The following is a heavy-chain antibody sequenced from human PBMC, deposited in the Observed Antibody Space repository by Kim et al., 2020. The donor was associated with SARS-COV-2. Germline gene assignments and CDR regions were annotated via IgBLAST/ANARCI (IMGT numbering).Heavy chain of an antibody. CDR3: ARDIGRCSSANCLNYYYGLDV. CDR2: IKQDGSEE. D-gene: IGHD2-2*01. V-gene: IGHV3-7*01. J-gene: IGHJ6*02. Sequence: GGSLRLSCAASGFTFSTYWMSWVRQAPGKGLEWVANIKQDGSEEYYVDSVKGRFTISRDNAKNSLFLQMNSLRGEDTAVYYCARDIGRCSSANCLNYYYGLDVWGQGTTVTVSS. CDR1: GFTFSTYW.